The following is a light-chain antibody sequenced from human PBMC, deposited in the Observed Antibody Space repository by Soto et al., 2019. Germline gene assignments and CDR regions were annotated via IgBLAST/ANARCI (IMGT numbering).Light chain of an antibody. CDR1: SSDVGGYNY. J-gene: IGLJ1*01. CDR2: DVS. Sequence: QSALTQPASVSGSPGQSITISCTGTSSDVGGYNYVSWYQQHPGKAPKLMIYDVSNRPSGVSDRFSGSKSGNTASPTISGLQAEDEADYYCKSYTSSSTLVFGTGTKVTVL. V-gene: IGLV2-14*01. CDR3: KSYTSSSTLV.